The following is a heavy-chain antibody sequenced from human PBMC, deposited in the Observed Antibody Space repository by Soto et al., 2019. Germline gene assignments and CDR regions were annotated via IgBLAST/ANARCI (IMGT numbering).Heavy chain of an antibody. V-gene: IGHV3-23*01. J-gene: IGHJ3*02. Sequence: GGSLRLSCAASGFTFSSYAMSWVRQAPGKGLEWVSAISGSGGSTYYADSVKGRFTISRDNSKNTLYLQMNSLRAEDTAVYYCAKVGQYYDFWSGKEGGPFDIWGQGTMVTVSS. CDR2: ISGSGGST. CDR1: GFTFSSYA. D-gene: IGHD3-3*01. CDR3: AKVGQYYDFWSGKEGGPFDI.